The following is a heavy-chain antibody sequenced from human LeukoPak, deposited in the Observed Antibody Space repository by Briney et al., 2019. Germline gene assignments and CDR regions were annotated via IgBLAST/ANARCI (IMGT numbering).Heavy chain of an antibody. CDR2: IIPIFGTA. CDR1: GGTFSSYA. Sequence: ASVKVSCKASGGTFSSYAISWVRQAPGQGLEWMGGIIPIFGTANYAQKFQGRVTITADESTSTAYMELSSLRSEDTAVYYCARGRSGYYYKSLDYWGQGTLVTVSS. V-gene: IGHV1-69*13. J-gene: IGHJ4*02. CDR3: ARGRSGYYYKSLDY. D-gene: IGHD3-22*01.